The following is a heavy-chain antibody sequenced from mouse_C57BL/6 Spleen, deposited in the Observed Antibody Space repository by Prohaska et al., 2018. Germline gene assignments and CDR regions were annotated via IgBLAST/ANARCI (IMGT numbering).Heavy chain of an antibody. CDR1: GYTFTGYW. J-gene: IGHJ3*01. Sequence: SLKLSCKATGYTFTGYWIEWVKQRPGNGLEWIGEILPGSGSTNYNEKFKGKATFTADTSSNTAYMQLSSLTTEDSSIYYCARTGWDAWFAYWGQGTLVTVSA. CDR2: ILPGSGST. V-gene: IGHV1-9*01. CDR3: ARTGWDAWFAY. D-gene: IGHD4-1*01.